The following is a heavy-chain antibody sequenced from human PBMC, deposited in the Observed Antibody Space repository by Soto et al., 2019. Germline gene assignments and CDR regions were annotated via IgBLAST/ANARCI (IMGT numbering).Heavy chain of an antibody. V-gene: IGHV1-69*13. D-gene: IGHD3-16*01. J-gene: IGHJ4*02. CDR3: ARGGGPYVWFNEF. Sequence: SVKVSCKDSGGLFSSFAISWVRRAPGQGLEWMGGIIPVFGTTNYAQKFQGRVTITADESTNTAYMELSSLTSDDTAMYYCARGGGPYVWFNEFWGQGTQVTVSS. CDR2: IIPVFGTT. CDR1: GGLFSSFA.